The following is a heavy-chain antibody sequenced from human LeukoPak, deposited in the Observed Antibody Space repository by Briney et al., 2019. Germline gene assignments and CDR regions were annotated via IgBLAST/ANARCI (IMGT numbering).Heavy chain of an antibody. Sequence: GGSLRLSCAASGFTFSSYWMSWVRQAPGKGLEWVANIKQDGSEKYYVDSVKGRFTISRDNAKNSLYLQMNSLRAEDTAVYYCARGAKGWRRGPGYSSGWADYWGQGTLVTVSS. CDR3: ARGAKGWRRGPGYSSGWADY. J-gene: IGHJ4*02. CDR2: IKQDGSEK. V-gene: IGHV3-7*03. D-gene: IGHD6-19*01. CDR1: GFTFSSYW.